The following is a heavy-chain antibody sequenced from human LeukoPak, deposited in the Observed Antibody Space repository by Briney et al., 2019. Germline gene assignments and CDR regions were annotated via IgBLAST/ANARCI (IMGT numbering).Heavy chain of an antibody. D-gene: IGHD3-10*01. Sequence: SGTPSLTRAVSGGSISSASYCWGWVRQPPWKGLGWSGSIYYGGSTSSSPSLNSRVSISVDTSKTQLSLKLTSVTAADTAVYYCASLGLWLGEMGGWFDPWGQGTLVTVSS. V-gene: IGHV4-39*07. CDR2: IYYGGST. CDR3: ASLGLWLGEMGGWFDP. J-gene: IGHJ5*02. CDR1: GGSISSASYC.